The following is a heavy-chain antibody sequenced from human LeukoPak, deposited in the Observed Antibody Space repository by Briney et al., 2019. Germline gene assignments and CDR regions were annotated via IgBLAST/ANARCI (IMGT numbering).Heavy chain of an antibody. J-gene: IGHJ6*03. V-gene: IGHV1-46*01. CDR1: GYTFTSYY. D-gene: IGHD6-13*01. CDR2: VNPSGGSR. CDR3: ASEGLFRSSWVDYYYYYYMDV. Sequence: ASVKVSCKESGYTFTSYYMHWVRLDPGPALEWTGIVNPSGGSRSYVQKFQGRVTMARDISTGQVYVELGGQSSDDTGVYYCASEGLFRSSWVDYYYYYYMDVWGKGTTATVTS.